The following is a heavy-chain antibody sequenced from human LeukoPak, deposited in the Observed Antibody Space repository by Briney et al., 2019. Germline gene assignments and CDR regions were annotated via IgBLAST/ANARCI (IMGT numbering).Heavy chain of an antibody. CDR1: GFTFSSYA. CDR2: ISGSGGST. V-gene: IGHV3-23*01. J-gene: IGHJ5*02. CDR3: AKETTVTTATYNWFDL. D-gene: IGHD4-17*01. Sequence: QPGGSLRLSCAASGFTFSSYAMSWVRQAPGKGLEWVSAISGSGGSTYYADSVKGRFTISRDNSKNTLYLQMNSLRAEDTAVYYCAKETTVTTATYNWFDLWGQGTLVTVSS.